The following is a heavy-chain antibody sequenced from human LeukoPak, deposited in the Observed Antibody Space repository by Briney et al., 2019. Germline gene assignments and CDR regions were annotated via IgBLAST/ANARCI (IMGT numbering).Heavy chain of an antibody. D-gene: IGHD3-10*01. CDR3: ARDLPGADAFDI. Sequence: SQTLSLTCAISGDSVSSNSAAWNWIRQSPSRGLEWLGRTYYRSTWYDDLAVSVKSRIIINADKSKNQFSLQLNSVTPDDTAVYYCARDLPGADAFDIWGQGTMVTVSS. J-gene: IGHJ3*02. CDR2: TYYRSTWYD. CDR1: GDSVSSNSAA. V-gene: IGHV6-1*01.